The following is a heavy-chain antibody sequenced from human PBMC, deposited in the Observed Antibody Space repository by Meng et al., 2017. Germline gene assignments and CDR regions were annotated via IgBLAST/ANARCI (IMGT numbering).Heavy chain of an antibody. CDR1: GGSISSSSYY. CDR3: AMIRIAAAVLDY. J-gene: IGHJ4*02. Sequence: RPPLQESGPGLGKPSETLSHTCTASGGSISSSSYYWGWIRQPPGKGLEWIGSIYYSGSTYYNPSLKSRVTISVDTSKNQFSLKLSSVTAADTAVYYCAMIRIAAAVLDYWGQGTLVTVSS. D-gene: IGHD6-13*01. CDR2: IYYSGST. V-gene: IGHV4-39*06.